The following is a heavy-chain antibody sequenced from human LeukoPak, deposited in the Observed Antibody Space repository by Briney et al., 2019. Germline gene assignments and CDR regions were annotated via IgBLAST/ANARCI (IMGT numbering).Heavy chain of an antibody. D-gene: IGHD6-13*01. V-gene: IGHV4-4*07. CDR2: IYTSGST. CDR3: ARDFSGYSSSWYGEHFDY. J-gene: IGHJ4*02. Sequence: PSETLSLTCTVSGGSISSYYWSWIRQPAGKGLEWIGRIYTSGSTNYNPSLKSRVTMSVDTSKNQFSLKLSSVTAADTAVYYCARDFSGYSSSWYGEHFDYWGQGTLVTVSS. CDR1: GGSISSYY.